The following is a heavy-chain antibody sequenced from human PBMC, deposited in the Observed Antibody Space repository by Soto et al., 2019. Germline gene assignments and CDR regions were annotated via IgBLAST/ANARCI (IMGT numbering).Heavy chain of an antibody. CDR2: IYYSGST. V-gene: IGHV4-59*01. D-gene: IGHD3-3*01. CDR3: ASSITIFGVVMRPDYYTDV. J-gene: IGHJ6*03. CDR1: GGSISSYY. Sequence: SETLSLTCTVSGGSISSYYWSWIRQPPGKGLEWIGYIYYSGSTNYNPSLKSRVTISVDTSKNQFSLKLSSVTAADTAVYYCASSITIFGVVMRPDYYTDVWGKGTTVTVSS.